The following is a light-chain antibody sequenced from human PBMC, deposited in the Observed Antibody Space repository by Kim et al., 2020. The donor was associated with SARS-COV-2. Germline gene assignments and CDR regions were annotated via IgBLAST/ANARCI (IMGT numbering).Light chain of an antibody. CDR3: QQYSHWPLT. CDR1: KSVSSI. J-gene: IGKJ4*01. CDR2: GAP. Sequence: EIVMTQSPATLSVSPGERATLSRRASKSVSSIFAWYQQKPGQAPRLLIYGAPTRATGIPGRFSGSGSGTDFTLTISSLQSEDFAVYYCQQYSHWPLTFGGGTKVDIK. V-gene: IGKV3-15*01.